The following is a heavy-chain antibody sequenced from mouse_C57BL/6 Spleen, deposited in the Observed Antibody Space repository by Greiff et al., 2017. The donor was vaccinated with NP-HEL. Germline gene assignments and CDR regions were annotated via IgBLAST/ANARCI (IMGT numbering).Heavy chain of an antibody. CDR1: GYTFTDYY. CDR3: ARSGSNPMDY. J-gene: IGHJ4*01. V-gene: IGHV1-26*01. CDR2: INPNNGGT. D-gene: IGHD2-5*01. Sequence: EVQLQQSGPELVKPGASVKISCKASGYTFTDYYMNWVKQSHGKSLEWIGDINPNNGGTSYNQKFKGKATLTVDKSSSTAYMELRSLTSEDSAVYYCARSGSNPMDYWGQGTSVTASS.